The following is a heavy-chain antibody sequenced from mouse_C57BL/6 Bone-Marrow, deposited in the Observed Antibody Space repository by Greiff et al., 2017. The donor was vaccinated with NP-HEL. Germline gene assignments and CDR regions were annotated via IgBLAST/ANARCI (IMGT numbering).Heavy chain of an antibody. V-gene: IGHV14-4*01. D-gene: IGHD2-3*01. CDR2: INPENGDT. CDR3: TTSRWLLRFAY. CDR1: GFNIKDNK. J-gene: IGHJ3*01. Sequence: EVQLQQSGAELVRPGASVKLSCTASGFNIKDNKLPWGKRSPKRGLGWIGWINPENGDTEYASKFQGKATITADTSSNTAYLQLSSLTSEDTAVYYCTTSRWLLRFAYWGQGTLVTVSA.